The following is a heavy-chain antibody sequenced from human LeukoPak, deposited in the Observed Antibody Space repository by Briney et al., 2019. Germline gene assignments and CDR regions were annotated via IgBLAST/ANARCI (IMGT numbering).Heavy chain of an antibody. CDR1: GFTFSDFG. V-gene: IGHV3-21*01. Sequence: PGGSLRLSCGASGFTFSDFGMHWVRQAPGKGLEWVSSISTSSSHIYYADSLKGRFTVSRDNAKNSLYLQMNNLRAEDTAVYYCARDDNWNDKPFDLWGPGTLVTVSS. CDR3: ARDDNWNDKPFDL. CDR2: ISTSSSHI. J-gene: IGHJ4*02. D-gene: IGHD1-20*01.